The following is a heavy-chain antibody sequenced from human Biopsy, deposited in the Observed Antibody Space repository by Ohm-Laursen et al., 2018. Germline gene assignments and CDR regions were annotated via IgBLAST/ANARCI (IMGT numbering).Heavy chain of an antibody. D-gene: IGHD3-22*01. J-gene: IGHJ6*02. V-gene: IGHV4-34*01. CDR2: INQSGRT. Sequence: TLSLTCEVYGKTFSDYYWSWIRQPPGKGLEWIGQINQSGRTNYNPSLKSRVTISVDTSKNQFSLEVRSVTAADTAVYYCVRGVDYYDPYHYYALDVWGLGTTVTVSS. CDR3: VRGVDYYDPYHYYALDV. CDR1: GKTFSDYY.